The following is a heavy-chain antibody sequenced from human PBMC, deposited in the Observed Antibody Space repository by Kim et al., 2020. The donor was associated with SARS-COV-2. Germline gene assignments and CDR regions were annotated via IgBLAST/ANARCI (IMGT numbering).Heavy chain of an antibody. CDR2: IYYSGST. CDR3: ARQSYSRSYYFDY. CDR1: GGSISSSSYY. J-gene: IGHJ4*02. Sequence: SETLSLTCTVSGGSISSSSYYWGWIRQPPGKGLEWIGSIYYSGSTYYNPSLKSRVTISVDTSKNQFSLKLSSVTAADTAVYYCARQSYSRSYYFDYWGQGTLVTVSS. V-gene: IGHV4-39*01. D-gene: IGHD6-13*01.